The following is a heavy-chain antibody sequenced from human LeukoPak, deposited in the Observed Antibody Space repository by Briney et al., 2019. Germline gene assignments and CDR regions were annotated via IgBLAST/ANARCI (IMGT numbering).Heavy chain of an antibody. D-gene: IGHD6-13*01. CDR2: IDWSGDAT. V-gene: IGHV3-20*04. CDR3: ARDLSASWYSLGY. Sequence: GGSLRLTCVASTLTIGDYGMSWVRQAPGKGLEWVSGIDWSGDATSYSDSVKGRFTISRDNAKNSLYLQMTSLRAEDTAVYYCARDLSASWYSLGYWGQGTLVTVSS. J-gene: IGHJ4*02. CDR1: TLTIGDYG.